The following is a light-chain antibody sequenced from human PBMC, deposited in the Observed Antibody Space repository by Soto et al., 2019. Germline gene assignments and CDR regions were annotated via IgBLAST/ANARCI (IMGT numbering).Light chain of an antibody. CDR2: DVS. J-gene: IGKJ4*01. Sequence: EIVMTQSPVALSVSPGERDTLSCRASQAIRSDLAWYHQKPGQAPRLLISDVSTRATGIPDRFNGSGSGTEFTLAISSLQFEDFAVYYCHQYNTWPLTFGGGTKVEIK. CDR1: QAIRSD. CDR3: HQYNTWPLT. V-gene: IGKV3-15*01.